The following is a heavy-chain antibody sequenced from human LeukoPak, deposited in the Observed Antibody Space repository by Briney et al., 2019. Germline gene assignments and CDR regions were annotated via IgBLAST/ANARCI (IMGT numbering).Heavy chain of an antibody. CDR2: IYSGGRT. Sequence: GGSLRLSCVASGFIVSSDYMSWVRQAPGKGLEWVSVIYSGGRTYYADSVKGRFTISRDNSGNTLYLQMTSLRPEDTAVYYCVKPARGSGIQYGFDSWGQGTLVTVSS. D-gene: IGHD3-10*01. V-gene: IGHV3-53*05. CDR3: VKPARGSGIQYGFDS. CDR1: GFIVSSDY. J-gene: IGHJ4*02.